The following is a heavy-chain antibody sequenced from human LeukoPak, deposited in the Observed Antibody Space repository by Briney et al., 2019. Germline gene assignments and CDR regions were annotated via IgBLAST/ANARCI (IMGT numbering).Heavy chain of an antibody. D-gene: IGHD2-2*01. CDR1: GFTFSSYG. CDR3: AREGDYQPLYLPLNYYYYGMDV. J-gene: IGHJ6*02. V-gene: IGHV3-30*03. Sequence: PGGSLRLSCAASGFTFSSYGMHWVRQAPGKGLEWVAVISYDGSNKYYADSVKGRFTISRDNSKNTLYLQMNSLRAEDAAVYYCAREGDYQPLYLPLNYYYYGMDVWGQGTTVTVSS. CDR2: ISYDGSNK.